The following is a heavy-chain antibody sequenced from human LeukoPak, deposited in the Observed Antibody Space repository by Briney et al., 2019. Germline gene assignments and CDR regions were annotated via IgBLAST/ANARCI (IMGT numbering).Heavy chain of an antibody. CDR1: GGTFSSYT. V-gene: IGHV1-69*04. D-gene: IGHD2-2*01. CDR3: ARDCSSTSCSPPGWFDP. CDR2: IIPILGIA. J-gene: IGHJ5*02. Sequence: SVKVSCKGSGGTFSSYTISWVRQAPGQGLEWMGRIIPILGIANYAQKFQGRVTITADKSTSTAYMELSSLRSEDTAVYYCARDCSSTSCSPPGWFDPWGQGTLVTVSS.